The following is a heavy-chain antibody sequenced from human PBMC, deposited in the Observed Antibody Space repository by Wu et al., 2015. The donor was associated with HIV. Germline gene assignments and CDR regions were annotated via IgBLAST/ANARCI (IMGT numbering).Heavy chain of an antibody. V-gene: IGHV1-18*01. CDR3: GRVAGCSFTWCYWRMDV. CDR1: GYNFTNYG. D-gene: IGHD2-2*01. CDR2: IMTSNGNT. J-gene: IGHJ6*02. Sequence: QAQVVQSGAEVKKPGASVKVSCKASGYNFTNYGISWVRQAPGQGLEWMGWIMTSNGNTKYAHKFQGRVTMTADTSTSTAYMELRSLRFDDTAVYYCGRVAGCSFTWCYWRMDVWAKGPRSSSP.